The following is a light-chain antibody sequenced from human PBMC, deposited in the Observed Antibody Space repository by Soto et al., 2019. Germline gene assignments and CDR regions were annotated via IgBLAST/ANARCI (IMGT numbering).Light chain of an antibody. Sequence: DIQVTQSPSSLSASIGDRVTITCRASQSIDNYVNWYQQKAGKAPKLLIYDASNLYSGVPSRFSGSVSGTDFTLTISSLQSEDFATYYCQQCYVTPRTFGPGTKVDI. CDR3: QQCYVTPRT. CDR2: DAS. V-gene: IGKV1-39*01. J-gene: IGKJ1*01. CDR1: QSIDNY.